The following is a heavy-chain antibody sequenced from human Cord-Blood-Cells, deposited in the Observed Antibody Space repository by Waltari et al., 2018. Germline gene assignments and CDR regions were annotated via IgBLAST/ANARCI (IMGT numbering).Heavy chain of an antibody. CDR2: INAGNGNT. Sequence: QVQLVQSGAEVKKPGASVKVSCKASGYTFTSYAMHWVRQAPGQRLEWMGWINAGNGNTKYSQKFQGRVTITRDTSASTAYMELSSLRSEDTAVYYWARGMRAGDPPVFDYWGQGTLVTVSS. CDR3: ARGMRAGDPPVFDY. V-gene: IGHV1-3*01. CDR1: GYTFTSYA. D-gene: IGHD7-27*01. J-gene: IGHJ4*02.